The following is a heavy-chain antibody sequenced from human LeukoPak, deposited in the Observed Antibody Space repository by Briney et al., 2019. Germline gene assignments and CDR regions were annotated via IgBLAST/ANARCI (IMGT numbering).Heavy chain of an antibody. J-gene: IGHJ4*02. CDR1: GWSFSGYY. V-gene: IGHV4-34*01. CDR2: INHSGST. Sequence: PSETLSLTCDVYGWSFSGYYWSWIRQPPGKGLEWIGEINHSGSTNYNPSLKSRVTISVDTSKNQFSLKLSSVTAADTAVYYCASRYRYCSSTSCYFGEDYWGQGTLVTVSS. D-gene: IGHD2-2*01. CDR3: ASRYRYCSSTSCYFGEDY.